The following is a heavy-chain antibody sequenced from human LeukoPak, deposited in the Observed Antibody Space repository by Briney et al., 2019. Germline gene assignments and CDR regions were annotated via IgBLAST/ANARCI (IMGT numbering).Heavy chain of an antibody. CDR1: GGSISSYY. V-gene: IGHV3-23*01. CDR3: AKVGVSIPYFDY. J-gene: IGHJ4*02. D-gene: IGHD3-16*01. Sequence: ETLSLTCTVSGGSISSYYWSWVRQAPGKGLEWVSAISGSGGSTYYADSVKGRFTISRDNSKNTLYLQMNSLRAEDTAVYYCAKVGVSIPYFDYWGQGTLVTVSS. CDR2: ISGSGGST.